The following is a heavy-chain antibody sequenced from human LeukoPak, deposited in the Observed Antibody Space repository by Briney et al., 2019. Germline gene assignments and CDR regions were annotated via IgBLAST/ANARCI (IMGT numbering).Heavy chain of an antibody. CDR3: ANHVGVTTHYYYYMDV. CDR2: ITGGGGST. V-gene: IGHV3-23*01. D-gene: IGHD1-26*01. Sequence: GGSLRLSCVASGFTFSSYAMSWVRQAPGKGLEWVSGITGGGGSTYYADSVKGRFTISRDNAKNTLYLQMNSLRVEDTAVYYCANHVGVTTHYYYYMDVWGKGTTVTASS. J-gene: IGHJ6*03. CDR1: GFTFSSYA.